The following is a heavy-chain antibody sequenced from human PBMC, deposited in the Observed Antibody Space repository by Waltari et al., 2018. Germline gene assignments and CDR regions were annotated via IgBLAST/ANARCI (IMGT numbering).Heavy chain of an antibody. D-gene: IGHD6-13*01. CDR3: ARLAPKTYRSPVPGRDYYYGLDV. Sequence: EEQLVESGGGLVQPGDSLRLSCAASGFTYSNHWMHWVRQAPGKGLVWVSVSNGDGSTSNYADSVKGRFTISRDNTKKTLYLQMKRLRVEDTAVYYCARLAPKTYRSPVPGRDYYYGLDVWGQGTTVTVSS. V-gene: IGHV3-74*01. J-gene: IGHJ6*02. CDR2: SNGDGSTS. CDR1: GFTYSNHW.